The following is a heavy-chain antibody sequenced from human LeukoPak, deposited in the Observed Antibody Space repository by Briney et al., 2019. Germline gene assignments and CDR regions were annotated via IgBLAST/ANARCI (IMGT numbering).Heavy chain of an antibody. CDR2: ISSSSSTI. Sequence: QTGGSLRRSCAASGFTFSSYGMTWVRQAPGKGLEWVSYISSSSSTIYYEDSVKGRFNISRDNAKNSLYLQLNSLRAEDTAVYYCARSLVVGATYPYHWGQGTLVTVSS. D-gene: IGHD1-26*01. J-gene: IGHJ5*02. V-gene: IGHV3-48*01. CDR3: ARSLVVGATYPYH. CDR1: GFTFSSYG.